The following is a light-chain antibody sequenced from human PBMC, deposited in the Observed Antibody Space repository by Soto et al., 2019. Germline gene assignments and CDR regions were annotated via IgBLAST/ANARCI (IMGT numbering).Light chain of an antibody. CDR3: QQLNSYPIT. Sequence: DIQMTQSPSTLSGSVGDRVTITCRASQTISSWLDWYQQKPGKAPKLLIYKASTLKSGVPSRFSGSGSGTEFTLTISRLQPDDFATYYCQQLNSYPITFGQGTRLEI. CDR1: QTISSW. CDR2: KAS. J-gene: IGKJ5*01. V-gene: IGKV1-5*03.